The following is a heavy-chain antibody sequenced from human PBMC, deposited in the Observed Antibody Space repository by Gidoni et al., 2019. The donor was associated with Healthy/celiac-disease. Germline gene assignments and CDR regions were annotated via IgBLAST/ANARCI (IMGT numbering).Heavy chain of an antibody. CDR3: ARGYSSSSWSYYYYYDMDV. Sequence: QFQLQLRGAGLLQPSETLSLSCAVSGWSFCCYYWSWIRHHPRQGLEWIGESNHSRSNNYNTSRTNRITISVDTFKNQLALKLSSVTAADTAVYYGARGYSSSSWSYYYYYDMDVWGKGTTVTVSS. D-gene: IGHD6-13*01. CDR1: GWSFCCYY. J-gene: IGHJ6*03. CDR2: SNHSRSN. V-gene: IGHV4-34*01.